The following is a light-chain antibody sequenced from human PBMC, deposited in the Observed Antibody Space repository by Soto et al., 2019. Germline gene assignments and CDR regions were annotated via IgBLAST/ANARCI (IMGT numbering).Light chain of an antibody. Sequence: DIQMTQSPSSVAASVGDRVPITCRASQDVNIWLAWYQQRPGKAPKLLIFGASNLHSGAPSRFSGSGIGSDFTLTISGLEPEDFATYYCQQVNTFPYTFGQGTTVEIK. CDR1: QDVNIW. CDR3: QQVNTFPYT. V-gene: IGKV1-12*01. CDR2: GAS. J-gene: IGKJ2*01.